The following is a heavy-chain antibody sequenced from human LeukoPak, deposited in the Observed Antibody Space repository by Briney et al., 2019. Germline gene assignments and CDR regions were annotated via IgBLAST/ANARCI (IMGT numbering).Heavy chain of an antibody. J-gene: IGHJ3*01. D-gene: IGHD3-22*01. CDR1: GGSISSSGYY. CDR3: AREDDTSGCDAFDV. V-gene: IGHV4-39*02. Sequence: SETLSLTCTGSGGSISSSGYYWGWIRQPPGKGLEWIGSIYYSGSTYYNPSLKSRLTISVDTSKNQFSLKLSSVTAADTSVYYCAREDDTSGCDAFDVWGQGTMVTVSS. CDR2: IYYSGST.